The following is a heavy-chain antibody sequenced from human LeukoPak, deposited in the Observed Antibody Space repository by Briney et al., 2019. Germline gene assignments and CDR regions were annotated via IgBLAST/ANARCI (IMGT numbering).Heavy chain of an antibody. Sequence: SETLSLTCTVSGGSISSFYWSWIRQPPGKGLEWIGYIYYSGTTNYNPSLKSRVTISVDTSKNQFSLKLSSVTAADTAVYYCARGVYIAAAQYAYWGQGTLVTVSS. D-gene: IGHD6-13*01. CDR3: ARGVYIAAAQYAY. V-gene: IGHV4-59*01. CDR1: GGSISSFY. CDR2: IYYSGTT. J-gene: IGHJ4*02.